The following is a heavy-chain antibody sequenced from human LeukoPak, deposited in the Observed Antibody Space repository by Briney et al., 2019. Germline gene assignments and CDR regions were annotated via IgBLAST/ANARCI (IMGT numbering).Heavy chain of an antibody. CDR3: ARDPPRRTYYYDSRVDY. J-gene: IGHJ4*02. CDR2: INPNSGGT. CDR1: GYTFTGYY. V-gene: IGHV1-2*06. D-gene: IGHD3-22*01. Sequence: ASVKVSCKASGYTFTGYYMHWVRQAPGQGLEWMGRINPNSGGTNYAQKFQGRVTMTRDTSISTAYMELSRLRSDDTAVYYCARDPPRRTYYYDSRVDYWGQGTLVTVSS.